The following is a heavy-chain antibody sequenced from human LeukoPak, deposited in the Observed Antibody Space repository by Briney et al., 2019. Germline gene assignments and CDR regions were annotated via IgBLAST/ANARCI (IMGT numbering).Heavy chain of an antibody. D-gene: IGHD1-1*01. V-gene: IGHV5-51*01. CDR2: IYPGDSDT. Sequence: GESLKISCKGSGYIFTNYWISWVGQIPGKGREWMGIIYPGDSDTRYSPSFQGQVTISADKSISTAYLQWSRLKASDTAMYYCARPGADDDGDHWGQGTLVTVSS. J-gene: IGHJ4*02. CDR1: GYIFTNYW. CDR3: ARPGADDDGDH.